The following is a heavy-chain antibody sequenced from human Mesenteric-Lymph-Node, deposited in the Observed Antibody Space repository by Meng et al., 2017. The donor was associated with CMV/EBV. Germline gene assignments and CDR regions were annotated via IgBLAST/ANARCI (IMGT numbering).Heavy chain of an antibody. J-gene: IGHJ4*02. V-gene: IGHV4-61*03. CDR1: GGSVSSGSYY. CDR3: ARVVSGFWVYFDH. Sequence: SETLSLTCTVSGGSVSSGSYYWSWIRQPPGKGLEWIGYIYYSGSTNYTPSLKSRVTMSVDTSKNHFSLKLSSVTAADTAVYYCARVVSGFWVYFDHWGQGTLVTVSS. D-gene: IGHD5-12*01. CDR2: IYYSGST.